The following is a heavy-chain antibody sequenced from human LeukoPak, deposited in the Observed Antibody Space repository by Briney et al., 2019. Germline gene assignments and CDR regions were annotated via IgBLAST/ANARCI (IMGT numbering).Heavy chain of an antibody. CDR3: AKDLPAAYFDY. Sequence: GGSLRLSCAASGFIFSSYGMDWVRQAPGEGLEWVAFIRSDGSKKYYADSVKGRFTISRDNSKNTLYLQMNSLRAEDTAVYYCAKDLPAAYFDYWGQGTLVTVSS. CDR2: IRSDGSKK. D-gene: IGHD2-2*01. CDR1: GFIFSSYG. V-gene: IGHV3-30*02. J-gene: IGHJ4*02.